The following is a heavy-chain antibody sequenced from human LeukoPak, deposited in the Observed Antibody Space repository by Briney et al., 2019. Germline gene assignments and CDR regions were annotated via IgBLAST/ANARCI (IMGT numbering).Heavy chain of an antibody. CDR2: IYYSGST. V-gene: IGHV4-59*12. CDR3: ARKPTYYYGSGSYSHNWFDP. CDR1: SGSISSYY. J-gene: IGHJ5*02. Sequence: SETLSLTCTVSSGSISSYYWSWIRQPPGKGLEWIGYIYYSGSTNYNPSLKSRVTISVDTSKNQFSLKLSSVTAADTAVYYCARKPTYYYGSGSYSHNWFDPWGQGTLVTVSS. D-gene: IGHD3-10*01.